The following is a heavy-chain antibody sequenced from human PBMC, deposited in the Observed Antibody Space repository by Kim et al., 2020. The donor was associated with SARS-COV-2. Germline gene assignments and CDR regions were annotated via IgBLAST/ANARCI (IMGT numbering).Heavy chain of an antibody. CDR2: ISYDGSNK. CDR3: AKRSTVRGAPFDY. D-gene: IGHD3-10*01. J-gene: IGHJ4*02. CDR1: GFTFSSYG. V-gene: IGHV3-30*18. Sequence: GGSLRLSCAASGFTFSSYGMHWVRQAPGKGLEWVAVISYDGSNKYYADSVEGRFTISRDNSKNTLYLQMNSLRAEDTAVYYCAKRSTVRGAPFDYWGQGTLVTVSS.